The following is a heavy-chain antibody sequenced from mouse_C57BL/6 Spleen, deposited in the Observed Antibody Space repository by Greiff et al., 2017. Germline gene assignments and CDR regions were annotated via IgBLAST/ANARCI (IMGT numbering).Heavy chain of an antibody. Sequence: EVQLVESGEGLVKPGGSLKLSCAASGFTFSSYAMSWVRQTPEKRLEWVAYISTGGDYTYYADTVKGRFTLSRDNARNTLYLQLSRLKSEDTAMYYGTSEVPYCRGYFDVWGTGTTVTVSS. CDR3: TSEVPYCRGYFDV. CDR2: ISTGGDYT. D-gene: IGHD2-10*01. J-gene: IGHJ1*03. CDR1: GFTFSSYA. V-gene: IGHV5-9-1*02.